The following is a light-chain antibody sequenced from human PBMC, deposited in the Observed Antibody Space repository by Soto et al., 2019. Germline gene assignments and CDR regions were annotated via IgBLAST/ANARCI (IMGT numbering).Light chain of an antibody. CDR2: DVN. V-gene: IGLV2-8*01. J-gene: IGLJ2*01. CDR3: ISYAGSNKPA. Sequence: QSALTQPPSASGSPGQSVAISCSGTSSDVGGYNYVSWYQQHPGKAPKLMIYDVNKRPSGVPDRFSGSKSGNTASLTVCGLQAEDEADYYCISYAGSNKPAFGGGTKLTVL. CDR1: SSDVGGYNY.